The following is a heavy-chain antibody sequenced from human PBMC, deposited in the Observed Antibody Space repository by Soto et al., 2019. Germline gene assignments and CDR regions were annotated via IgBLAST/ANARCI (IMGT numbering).Heavy chain of an antibody. CDR2: ISYDGSNK. Sequence: PGGSLRLSCAASGFTFSSYAMHWVRQAPGKGLEWVAVISYDGSNKYYADSVKGRFTISRDNSKNTLYLQMNSLRAEDTAVYYCARDIRYYDSSGYRGADANYGMDVWGQGTTVTVSS. D-gene: IGHD3-22*01. V-gene: IGHV3-30-3*01. CDR1: GFTFSSYA. J-gene: IGHJ6*02. CDR3: ARDIRYYDSSGYRGADANYGMDV.